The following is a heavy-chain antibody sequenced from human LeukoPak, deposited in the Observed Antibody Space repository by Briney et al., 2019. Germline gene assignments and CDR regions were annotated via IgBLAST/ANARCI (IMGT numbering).Heavy chain of an antibody. CDR2: ISAYNGNT. Sequence: GASVKVSCKASGYTFTSYGISWVRQAPGQGLEWMGWISAYNGNTNYAQKLQGRVTMTTDTSTSTAYMELRSLRSDDTAVYYCARDRAGWELTGNFDNWGQGTLVTVSS. D-gene: IGHD1-26*01. CDR3: ARDRAGWELTGNFDN. CDR1: GYTFTSYG. J-gene: IGHJ4*02. V-gene: IGHV1-18*01.